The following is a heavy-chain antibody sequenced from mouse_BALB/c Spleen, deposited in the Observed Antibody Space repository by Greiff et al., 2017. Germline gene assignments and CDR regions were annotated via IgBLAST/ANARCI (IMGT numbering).Heavy chain of an antibody. CDR3: ARERFYAMDY. CDR2: ISSGGST. CDR1: GFTFSSYA. V-gene: IGHV5-6-5*01. J-gene: IGHJ4*01. Sequence: DVKLVESGGGLVKPGGSLKLSCAASGFTFSSYAMSWVRQTPEKRLEWVASISSGGSTYYPDSVKGRFTISRDNARNILYLQMSRLRSEDTAMYYCARERFYAMDYWGQGTSVTVSS.